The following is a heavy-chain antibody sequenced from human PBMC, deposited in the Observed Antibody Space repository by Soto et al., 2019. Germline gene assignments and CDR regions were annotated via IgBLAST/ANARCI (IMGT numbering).Heavy chain of an antibody. D-gene: IGHD3-10*01. V-gene: IGHV3-9*01. J-gene: IGHJ5*02. CDR2: ISWNSGSI. Sequence: GGSLRLSCAASGFTFDDYAMHWVRQAPGKGLEWVSGISWNSGSIGYADSVKGRFTISRDNAKNSLYLQMNSLRAEDTALYYCAKDRHYGPWGPGTLVTVSS. CDR3: AKDRHYGP. CDR1: GFTFDDYA.